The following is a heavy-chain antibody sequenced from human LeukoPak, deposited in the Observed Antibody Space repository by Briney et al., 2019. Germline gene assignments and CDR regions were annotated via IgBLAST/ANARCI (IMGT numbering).Heavy chain of an antibody. Sequence: PSETLSLTCTVSGGSISSGGYYWSWIRQHPGKGLEWIGYIYYSGSTNYNPSLKSRVTISVDTSKNQFSLKLSSVTAADTAVYYCARGGRDYYDSSGYYYQRSAQLNTTVDYWGQGTLVTVSS. J-gene: IGHJ4*02. D-gene: IGHD3-22*01. CDR3: ARGGRDYYDSSGYYYQRSAQLNTTVDY. V-gene: IGHV4-31*03. CDR1: GGSISSGGYY. CDR2: IYYSGST.